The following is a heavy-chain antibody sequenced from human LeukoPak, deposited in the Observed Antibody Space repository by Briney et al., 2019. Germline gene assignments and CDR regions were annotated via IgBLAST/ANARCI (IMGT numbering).Heavy chain of an antibody. CDR3: AKDLKPDGVWDVDY. CDR1: GFTFRTYS. J-gene: IGHJ4*02. V-gene: IGHV3-23*01. Sequence: PGGSLRLSCAASGFTFRTYSMTWVRQAPGKGLEGVSGIYGDGSRTFYAHSVKGRFTISRDNSNNMLFLHIDNLRAEDTALYYCAKDLKPDGVWDVDYWGQGTLVTVS. CDR2: IYGDGSRT. D-gene: IGHD4-17*01.